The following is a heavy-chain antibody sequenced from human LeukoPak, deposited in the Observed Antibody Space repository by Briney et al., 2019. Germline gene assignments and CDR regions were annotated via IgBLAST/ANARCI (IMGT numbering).Heavy chain of an antibody. J-gene: IGHJ5*02. CDR1: GFTFNNYS. Sequence: GGSLRLSCAASGFTFNNYSMNWVRQAPGKGLEWVSSISNSSSYIYYADSVKGRFTISRDNSKNTLYLQMNRLRSDDTAVYYCARDRSQEFDPWGQGTLVTVSS. CDR3: ARDRSQEFDP. CDR2: ISNSSSYI. D-gene: IGHD3-10*01. V-gene: IGHV3-21*01.